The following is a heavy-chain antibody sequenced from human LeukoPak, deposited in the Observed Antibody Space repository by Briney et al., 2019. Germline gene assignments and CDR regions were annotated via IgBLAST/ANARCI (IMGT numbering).Heavy chain of an antibody. V-gene: IGHV3-74*01. CDR2: INSDGSIT. D-gene: IGHD3-10*01. CDR1: GFTFSSYW. Sequence: GGSLRLSCAASGFTFSSYWMHWVRQAPGKGLVWVSRINSDGSITTYADSVKGRFTISRDNAKNTLYLQMNSLRAEDTAVYYCARGRYGSDFDYWGQGTLATVSS. J-gene: IGHJ4*02. CDR3: ARGRYGSDFDY.